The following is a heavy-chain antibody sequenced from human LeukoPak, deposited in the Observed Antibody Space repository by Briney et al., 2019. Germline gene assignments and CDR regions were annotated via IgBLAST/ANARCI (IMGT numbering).Heavy chain of an antibody. V-gene: IGHV3-15*01. CDR1: GVTFSSYA. Sequence: PGRSLRLSCAASGVTFSSYAMHWVRQAPGKGLEWVGRIKSKTDGGTTDYAAPVKGRFTISRDDSKNTLYLQMNSLKTEDTVVYYCATLPHKQWPGRDYWGQGTLVTVSP. D-gene: IGHD6-19*01. CDR2: IKSKTDGGTT. J-gene: IGHJ4*02. CDR3: ATLPHKQWPGRDY.